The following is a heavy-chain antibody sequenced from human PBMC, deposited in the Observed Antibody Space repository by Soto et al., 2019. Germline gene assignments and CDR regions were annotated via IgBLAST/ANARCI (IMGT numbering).Heavy chain of an antibody. Sequence: QVQLVQSGAEVKKPGASVKVSCKASGYTFTSYGISSVRQAPGQGLEWMGWISAYNGNTNYAQKLQGRVTMTTDTSTSTASLGLRSLRSDDTAGYSCARDRALALGDYWGQGTLVTVSS. CDR1: GYTFTSYG. V-gene: IGHV1-18*01. J-gene: IGHJ4*02. CDR2: ISAYNGNT. CDR3: ARDRALALGDY.